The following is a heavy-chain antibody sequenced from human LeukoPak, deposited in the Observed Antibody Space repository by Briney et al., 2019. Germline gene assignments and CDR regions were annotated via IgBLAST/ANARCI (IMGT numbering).Heavy chain of an antibody. V-gene: IGHV1-69*13. D-gene: IGHD3-9*01. Sequence: SVKLSCKASGGTFSSYAISWVRHAPGQGLEWMGGIIPSFGTANYAQKFQGRVTITADESTSTAYMELSSLRSEDTAVYYCARGPLYYDILTGYSDGYYYMDVLGKGTTVTVSS. CDR1: GGTFSSYA. CDR3: ARGPLYYDILTGYSDGYYYMDV. J-gene: IGHJ6*03. CDR2: IIPSFGTA.